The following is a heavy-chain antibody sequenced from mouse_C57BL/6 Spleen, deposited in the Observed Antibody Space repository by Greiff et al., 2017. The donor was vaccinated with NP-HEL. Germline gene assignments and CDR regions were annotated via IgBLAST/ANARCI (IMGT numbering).Heavy chain of an antibody. Sequence: VQLQQSGAELVKPGASVKVSCKASGYTFTSYWMHWVKQRPGQGLEWIGRIHPSDSDTNYNQKFKGKATLTVDKTSSTAYMQLSSLTSEDSAFYYFAIRIPSYYDDDGDWFAYWGQGTLVTVSA. J-gene: IGHJ3*01. CDR3: AIRIPSYYDDDGDWFAY. V-gene: IGHV1-74*01. CDR2: IHPSDSDT. CDR1: GYTFTSYW. D-gene: IGHD2-4*01.